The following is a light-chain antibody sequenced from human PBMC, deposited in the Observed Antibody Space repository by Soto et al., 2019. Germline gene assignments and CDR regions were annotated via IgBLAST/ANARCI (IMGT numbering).Light chain of an antibody. CDR2: DAS. CDR1: QSISSW. Sequence: DILMTQSPSTLSESVGDSVTITCRASQSISSWLAWYQQKPGKAPKLLIYDASSLESGVPSRFSGSGSGTEFTLTISSLQPDDFATYYCQQYNSYSPTFGQGTKVDIK. V-gene: IGKV1-5*01. CDR3: QQYNSYSPT. J-gene: IGKJ1*01.